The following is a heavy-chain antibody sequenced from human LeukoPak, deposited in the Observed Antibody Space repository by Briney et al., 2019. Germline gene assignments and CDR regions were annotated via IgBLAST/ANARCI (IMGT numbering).Heavy chain of an antibody. Sequence: PSETLSLTCTVSGGSISSYYWSWIRQPPGKGLEWIGYIYYSGSTNYNPSLKSRVTISVDTSKDQFSLKLSSVTAADTAVYYCARHGSGWLRGVLEYYCYGMDVCGQGTTVTVSS. CDR3: ARHGSGWLRGVLEYYCYGMDV. V-gene: IGHV4-59*08. J-gene: IGHJ6*02. CDR2: IYYSGST. CDR1: GGSISSYY. D-gene: IGHD5-12*01.